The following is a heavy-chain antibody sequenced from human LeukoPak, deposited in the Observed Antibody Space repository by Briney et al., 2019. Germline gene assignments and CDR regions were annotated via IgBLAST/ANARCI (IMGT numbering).Heavy chain of an antibody. CDR2: ISSSGSTI. CDR3: VRDRRTGRTSFDY. V-gene: IGHV3-48*03. D-gene: IGHD1-1*01. CDR1: GFTFSSYE. J-gene: IGHJ4*02. Sequence: GGSLRLSCAASGFTFSSYEMNWVRQAPGKGLEWVSYISSSGSTIYYADSVKGRFTISRDNAKNSLYLQMNSLRADDTAVYYCVRDRRTGRTSFDYWGLGALVTVSS.